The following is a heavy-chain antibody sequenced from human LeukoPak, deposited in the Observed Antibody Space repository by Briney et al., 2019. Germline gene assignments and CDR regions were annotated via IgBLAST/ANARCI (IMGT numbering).Heavy chain of an antibody. CDR1: GYTFTSYY. Sequence: ASVKVSCKASGYTFTSYYMHWVRQAPGQGLEWMGIINPSGGSTTYAQNFQGRVTMTTETSTSTAYLEVRSLRSDDTARYYCARIAVVVPTGIVGSYFNYMDVWGEGTTVTVSS. CDR2: INPSGGST. J-gene: IGHJ6*03. D-gene: IGHD2-2*01. V-gene: IGHV1-46*01. CDR3: ARIAVVVPTGIVGSYFNYMDV.